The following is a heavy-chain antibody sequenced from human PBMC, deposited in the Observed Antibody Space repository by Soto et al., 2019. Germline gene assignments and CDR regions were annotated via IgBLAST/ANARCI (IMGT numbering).Heavy chain of an antibody. D-gene: IGHD7-27*01. CDR3: ASSLLTPFDY. V-gene: IGHV3-74*01. Sequence: EVQLVESGGGLVQPGGSLRLSCAASGFTFSSYWMHWVRQVPGKGLVWVSRINSDGSSTFYADSVKGRFTISRDNAKNTQYLQMNSLRAEDTAVYYCASSLLTPFDYWGQGTLVTVSS. CDR1: GFTFSSYW. CDR2: INSDGSST. J-gene: IGHJ4*02.